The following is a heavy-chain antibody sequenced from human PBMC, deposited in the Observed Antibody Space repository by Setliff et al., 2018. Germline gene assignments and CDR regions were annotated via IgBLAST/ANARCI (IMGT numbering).Heavy chain of an antibody. CDR2: IYTSGST. D-gene: IGHD6-19*01. CDR3: ARAISGWFSAHYYYMDV. J-gene: IGHJ6*03. CDR1: GGSISSGSDY. V-gene: IGHV4-61*09. Sequence: PSETLSLTCSVSGGSISSGSDYWTWIRQPAGKGLEWIGHIYTSGSTKYNSSLKSRVSISLDTSKHQFSLKLSSVTAADTAVYYCARAISGWFSAHYYYMDVWGKGTTVTVSS.